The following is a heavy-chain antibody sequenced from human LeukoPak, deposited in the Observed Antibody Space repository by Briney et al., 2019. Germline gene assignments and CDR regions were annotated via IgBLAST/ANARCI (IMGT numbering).Heavy chain of an antibody. CDR1: GFTFDDYG. Sequence: GGSLRLSCAASGFTFDDYGMSWVRQAPGKGLEWVSGINWNGGSTGYADSVKGRFTISRDNAKNSLYLQMNSLRAEDTALYYCAVIPPIAVAGPRNAFDIWGQGTMVTVSS. V-gene: IGHV3-20*04. CDR3: AVIPPIAVAGPRNAFDI. J-gene: IGHJ3*02. CDR2: INWNGGST. D-gene: IGHD6-19*01.